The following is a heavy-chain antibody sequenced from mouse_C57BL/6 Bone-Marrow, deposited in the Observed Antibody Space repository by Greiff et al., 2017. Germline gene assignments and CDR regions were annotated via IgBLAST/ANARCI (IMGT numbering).Heavy chain of an antibody. CDR2: INPYNGGT. Sequence: VQLQQSGPVLVKPGASVKMSCKASGYTFTDYYMNWVKQSHGKSLEWIGVINPYNGGTSYNQKFKGKATLTVDKSSSTADMELNSLTSEDSAVYYCAREEGGGYFDVWGTGTTVTVSS. CDR3: AREEGGGYFDV. J-gene: IGHJ1*03. CDR1: GYTFTDYY. V-gene: IGHV1-19*01.